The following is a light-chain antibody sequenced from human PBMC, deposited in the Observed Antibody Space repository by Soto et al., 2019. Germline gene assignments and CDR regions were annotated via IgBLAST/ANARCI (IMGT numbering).Light chain of an antibody. CDR3: QQRSNWPLLT. J-gene: IGKJ4*01. CDR2: GAS. CDR1: QSVTSNY. Sequence: EIVLTQSPGTLSLSPGERSTLSGRARQSVTSNYLAWYQQKPGQAPRLLVYGASSRATGISDRFSGSGSGTDFTLTISSLEPEDLAVYYCQQRSNWPLLTVGGGTKVDIK. V-gene: IGKV3D-20*02.